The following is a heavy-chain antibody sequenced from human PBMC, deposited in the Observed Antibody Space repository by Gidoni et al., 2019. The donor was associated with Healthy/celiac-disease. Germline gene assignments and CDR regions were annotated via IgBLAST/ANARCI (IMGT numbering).Heavy chain of an antibody. J-gene: IGHJ6*02. V-gene: IGHV3-23*01. D-gene: IGHD3-3*01. CDR2: IRGSGGST. Sequence: ASGFTFSSYAMSWVRQAPGKGLEWVSAIRGSGGSTYYADSVKGRFTISRDNSKNTLYLQMNSLRAEDTAVYYCAKGRITIFGVVIIPYYYYGMDVWGQGTTVTVSS. CDR3: AKGRITIFGVVIIPYYYYGMDV. CDR1: GFTFSSYA.